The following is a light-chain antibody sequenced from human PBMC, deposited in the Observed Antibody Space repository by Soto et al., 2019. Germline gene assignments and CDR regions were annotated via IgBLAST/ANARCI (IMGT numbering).Light chain of an antibody. CDR2: GAS. CDR3: QQYNDWPRT. CDR1: QSVRSH. J-gene: IGKJ4*01. Sequence: EVVMTQSPATLSVSPGERATLSCRASQSVRSHLAWYQQKPGQAPSLLSFGASTRATGVPARFSGSESGTEFRLTISSLQSEDVAVYFCQQYNDWPRTFGGGTKVEIK. V-gene: IGKV3-15*01.